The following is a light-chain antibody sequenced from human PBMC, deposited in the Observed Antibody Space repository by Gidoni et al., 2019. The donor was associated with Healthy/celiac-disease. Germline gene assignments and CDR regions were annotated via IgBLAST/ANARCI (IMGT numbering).Light chain of an antibody. CDR1: SSNIGSNY. V-gene: IGLV1-47*01. CDR2: RNN. Sequence: QSVLTQPPYASGTPGQRVTISCSGSSSNIGSNYVYWYQQLPGTAPKLLIYRNNQRPPGVPDRFSGAKAGTSASLAISGLRSEDEADYYCAAWDDSLSGPVFGGGTKLTVL. J-gene: IGLJ3*02. CDR3: AAWDDSLSGPV.